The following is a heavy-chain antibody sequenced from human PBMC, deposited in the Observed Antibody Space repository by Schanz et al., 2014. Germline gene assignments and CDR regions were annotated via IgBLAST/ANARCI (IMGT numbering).Heavy chain of an antibody. V-gene: IGHV4-34*02. Sequence: QVQLQQWGAGLLKPSETLSLTCAVYGGSFSSNYWSWIRQPPGKGLEWIGENNQRGTTNYNPSLKSRVTMAIDTVKNQISLKLRSVAAADTAVYYCARGTRERLLLRSWQFAFDIWGQGTMVTVSS. CDR3: ARGTRERLLLRSWQFAFDI. CDR1: GGSFSSNY. CDR2: NNQRGTT. J-gene: IGHJ3*02. D-gene: IGHD2-21*02.